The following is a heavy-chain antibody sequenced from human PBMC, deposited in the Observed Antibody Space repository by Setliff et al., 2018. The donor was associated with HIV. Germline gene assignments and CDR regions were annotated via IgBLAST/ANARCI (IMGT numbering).Heavy chain of an antibody. CDR3: ARQDRFYYYYMDV. J-gene: IGHJ6*03. V-gene: IGHV4-31*03. CDR2: IYHSGST. Sequence: KPSETLSLTCTVSGGSINSGAYYWSWIRQHPGKGLEWIGYIYHSGSTYYNPSLKTRVTISVDTSKKQFSLKLSSVTAADTAVYYCARQDRFYYYYMDVWGKGTTVTVSS. CDR1: GGSINSGAYY. D-gene: IGHD3-22*01.